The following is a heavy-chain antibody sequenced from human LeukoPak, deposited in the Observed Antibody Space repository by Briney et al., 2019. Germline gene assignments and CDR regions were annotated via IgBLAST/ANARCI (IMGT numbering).Heavy chain of an antibody. V-gene: IGHV3-23*01. CDR3: AKRGIVIRVVIIVGFHKEAYYFDY. D-gene: IGHD3-3*01. CDR2: ISGSGGST. J-gene: IGHJ4*02. CDR1: GITLSNYG. Sequence: HPGGSLRLSCAVSGITLSNYGMSWVRQAPGKGLEWVAGISGSGGSTNYADSVKGRLIISRDNPKNTLYLQMNSLRAEDTAVYFCAKRGIVIRVVIIVGFHKEAYYFDYWGQGALVTVSS.